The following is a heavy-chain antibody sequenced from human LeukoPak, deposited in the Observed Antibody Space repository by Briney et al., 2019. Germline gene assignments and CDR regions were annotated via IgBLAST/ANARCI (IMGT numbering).Heavy chain of an antibody. CDR3: ARRGSSQWLWYFDS. V-gene: IGHV4-4*08. CDR2: IYSSGTT. Sequence: SETLSLTCTVSGDSISSYHWSWIRQPPGEGLEWIGHIYSSGTTSYNPSLKSRVTISVDTSKNQFSLKMSSVTAADTAVYYCARRGSSQWLWYFDSWGQGTLVTVSS. J-gene: IGHJ4*02. D-gene: IGHD3-22*01. CDR1: GDSISSYH.